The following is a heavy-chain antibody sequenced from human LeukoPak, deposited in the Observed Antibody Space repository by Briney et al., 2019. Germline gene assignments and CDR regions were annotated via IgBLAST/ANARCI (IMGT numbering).Heavy chain of an antibody. CDR2: ISAYNGNT. V-gene: IGHV1-18*01. Sequence: ASVKVSCKASGGTFSSYAISWVRQAPGQGLEWMGWISAYNGNTNYAQKLQGRVTMTTDTSTSTAYMELRSLRSDDTAVYYCAREVGATDYYYYYMDVWGKGTTVTVSS. D-gene: IGHD1-26*01. J-gene: IGHJ6*03. CDR3: AREVGATDYYYYYMDV. CDR1: GGTFSSYA.